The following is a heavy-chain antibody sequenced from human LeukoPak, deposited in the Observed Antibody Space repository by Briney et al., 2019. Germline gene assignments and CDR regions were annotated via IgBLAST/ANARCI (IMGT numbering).Heavy chain of an antibody. Sequence: PGGSPRLSCAASGFTFSDHYMSWIRQAPGKGLEWVSYISSSGSTIYNADSVKGRFTISRDNAKNSLYLQMNSLRAEDTAVYYCARALVRGLVLIGYWGQGTLVTVSS. J-gene: IGHJ4*02. CDR2: ISSSGSTI. V-gene: IGHV3-11*01. CDR3: ARALVRGLVLIGY. CDR1: GFTFSDHY. D-gene: IGHD3-10*01.